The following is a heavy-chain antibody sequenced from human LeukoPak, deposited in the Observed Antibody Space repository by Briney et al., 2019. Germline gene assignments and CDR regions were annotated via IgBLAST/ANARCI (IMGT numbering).Heavy chain of an antibody. CDR3: AREIRGVRYFDWSTPLDFDY. D-gene: IGHD3-9*01. CDR2: ISSSSSYI. V-gene: IGHV3-21*01. J-gene: IGHJ4*02. Sequence: PGGSLRLSCAASGFTFSSYSMNWVRQAPGKGLEWVSSISSSSSYIYYADSVKGRFTISRDNAKNSLYLQMNSLRAEDTAVYYCAREIRGVRYFDWSTPLDFDYWGQGTLVTVSS. CDR1: GFTFSSYS.